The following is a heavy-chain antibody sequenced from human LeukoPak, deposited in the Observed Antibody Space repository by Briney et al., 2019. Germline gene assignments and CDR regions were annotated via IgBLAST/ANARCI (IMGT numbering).Heavy chain of an antibody. CDR2: IKEDGSER. CDR1: GFTFSNYW. CDR3: AAGMTAAGDY. J-gene: IGHJ4*02. Sequence: PGGSLRLSCAASGFTFSNYWMSWVRQAPGKGLEWVANIKEDGSERHYVDSVKGRFTISRDNAKNSLYLQMNSLRAEDTAVYYCAAGMTAAGDYWGQGTLVTVSS. V-gene: IGHV3-7*01. D-gene: IGHD6-13*01.